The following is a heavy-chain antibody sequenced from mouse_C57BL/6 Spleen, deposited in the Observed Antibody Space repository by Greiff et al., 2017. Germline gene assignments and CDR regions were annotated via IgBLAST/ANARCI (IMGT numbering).Heavy chain of an antibody. CDR1: GFTFSDYY. CDR3: ARRLGTTVVDAMDY. D-gene: IGHD1-1*01. J-gene: IGHJ4*01. Sequence: EVKVVESGGGLVQPGGSLKLSCAASGFTFSDYYMYWVRQTPEKRLEWVAYISNGGGSTYYPDTVKGRFTISRDNAKNTLYLQMSRLKSEDTAMYYCARRLGTTVVDAMDYWGQGTSVTVSS. CDR2: ISNGGGST. V-gene: IGHV5-12*01.